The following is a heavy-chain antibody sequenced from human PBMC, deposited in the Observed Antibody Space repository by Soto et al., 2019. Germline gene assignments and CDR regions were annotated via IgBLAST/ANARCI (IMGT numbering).Heavy chain of an antibody. V-gene: IGHV3-7*02. J-gene: IGHJ3*02. Sequence: EVQLVESGGGLVQPXXSLRLSCAASGFSFYNYWMNWVRQAPGKGPEWVANIKPDGSDKNYVDSVKGRFTISRDNAKNSLFLQMNSLRAEDTAVYYCARGSSNAFDIWGQGTMVTVSS. CDR3: ARGSSNAFDI. CDR1: GFSFYNYW. CDR2: IKPDGSDK.